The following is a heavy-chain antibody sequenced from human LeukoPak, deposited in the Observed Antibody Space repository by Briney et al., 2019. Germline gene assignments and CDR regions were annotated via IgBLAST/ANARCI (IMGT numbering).Heavy chain of an antibody. D-gene: IGHD6-13*01. V-gene: IGHV4-34*01. J-gene: IGHJ6*03. CDR2: INHSGST. CDR1: GGSFSGYY. Sequence: SETLSLTCAVYGGSFSGYYWSWIRQPPGKGLEWIGEINHSGSTNYNPSLKSRVTISVDTSKNQFSLKLSSVTAADTAVYYCARDKRVAAAGTGYYYYMDVWGKGTTVTVSS. CDR3: ARDKRVAAAGTGYYYYMDV.